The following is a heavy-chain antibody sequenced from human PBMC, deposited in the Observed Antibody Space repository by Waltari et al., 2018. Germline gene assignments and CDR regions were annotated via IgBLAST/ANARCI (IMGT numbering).Heavy chain of an antibody. V-gene: IGHV4-34*01. Sequence: QVQLQQWGAGLLKPSETLSLTCAVYGGSFSGYYWSWIRQPPGKGLEWIGEINHSVSTNYNPSLKSRVTISVDTSKNQFSLKLSSVTAADTAVYYCARGGVAFLEWAYQGGFDYWGQGTLVTVSS. CDR1: GGSFSGYY. D-gene: IGHD3-3*02. CDR3: ARGGVAFLEWAYQGGFDY. CDR2: INHSVST. J-gene: IGHJ4*02.